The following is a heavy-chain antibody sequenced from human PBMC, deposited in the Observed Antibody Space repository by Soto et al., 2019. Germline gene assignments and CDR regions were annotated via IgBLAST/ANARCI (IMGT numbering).Heavy chain of an antibody. Sequence: QVQLVESGGGVVQPGRSLRLSCAASGFTFSSYGMHWVRQAPGKGLEWVAVISYDGSNKYYADSVKGRFTISRDNSKNTMYLQMNSLRAEATAVYYCANTAPSVWFGEFFDYYGMDVWGQGTTVTVSS. V-gene: IGHV3-30*18. CDR2: ISYDGSNK. J-gene: IGHJ6*02. CDR3: ANTAPSVWFGEFFDYYGMDV. D-gene: IGHD3-10*01. CDR1: GFTFSSYG.